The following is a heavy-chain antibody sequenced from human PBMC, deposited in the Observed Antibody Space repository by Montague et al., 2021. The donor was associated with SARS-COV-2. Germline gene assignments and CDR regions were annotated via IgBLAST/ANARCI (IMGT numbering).Heavy chain of an antibody. Sequence: SETLSLTCTVSGGSISSYYWNWIRQSPGKGLEWIGYIYYSGSNKYNPSFKSRVTMLVDTSKRQMSLRLNSVTAADTAVYYCAGDRGRFWHFDLWGRGTLVTVSS. D-gene: IGHD5-12*01. V-gene: IGHV4-59*01. CDR3: AGDRGRFWHFDL. CDR2: IYYSGSN. CDR1: GGSISSYY. J-gene: IGHJ2*01.